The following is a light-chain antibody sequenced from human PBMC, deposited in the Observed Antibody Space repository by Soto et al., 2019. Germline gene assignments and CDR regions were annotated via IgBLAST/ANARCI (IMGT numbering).Light chain of an antibody. CDR1: QSISSY. CDR3: QQSYCTHG. J-gene: IGKJ2*03. Sequence: DIQMTQSPSSLSASVGDRVTITCRASQSISSYLNWYQQKPGKAPKLLIYAASSLQSGFPPRFSGSGSGTDFSLTICSLQPEVFATYYCQQSYCTHGFGQGTKREIK. CDR2: AAS. V-gene: IGKV1-39*01.